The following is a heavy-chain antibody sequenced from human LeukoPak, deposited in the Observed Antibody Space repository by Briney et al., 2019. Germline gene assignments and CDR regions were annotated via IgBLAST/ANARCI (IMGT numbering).Heavy chain of an antibody. CDR1: GFTFSSNA. CDR2: ISGSGGNT. CDR3: AKGARESYYFDY. D-gene: IGHD3-10*01. V-gene: IGHV3-23*01. Sequence: GGSLRLSCAASGFTFSSNAMSWVRQAPGKGLVWVSTISGSGGNTYYADSVKGRFTISRDNSKNTLYLQMNGLRAEDTAVYYCAKGARESYYFDYWGQGTLVTVSS. J-gene: IGHJ4*02.